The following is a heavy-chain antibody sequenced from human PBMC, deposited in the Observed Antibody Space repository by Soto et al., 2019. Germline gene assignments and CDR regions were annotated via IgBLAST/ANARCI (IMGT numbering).Heavy chain of an antibody. Sequence: PSETLSLTCTVSGDSISSSTYYWGWIRQSPGKGLEWIGNIHYRGSTYYNPSLKSRVTISVDTSKNQFSLKLSSVTAADTAVYYCASYYVSGDYRSFDYWGQGTLVTVSS. J-gene: IGHJ4*02. V-gene: IGHV4-39*01. CDR2: IHYRGST. D-gene: IGHD3-16*02. CDR1: GDSISSSTYY. CDR3: ASYYVSGDYRSFDY.